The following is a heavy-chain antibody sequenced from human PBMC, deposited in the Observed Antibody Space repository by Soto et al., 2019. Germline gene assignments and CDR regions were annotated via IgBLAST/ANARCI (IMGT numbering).Heavy chain of an antibody. V-gene: IGHV1-3*01. CDR1: GYTFTSYA. D-gene: IGHD2-2*01. CDR2: INAGNGNT. Sequence: QVQLVQSGAEVKKPGASVKVSCKASGYTFTSYAMHWVRQAPGQRLEWMGWINAGNGNTKYSQKFQGRVTITRDTSASTAYMELSSLRSEDTAVYYCAKSPTVPAALAYWGQGTLVTVSS. J-gene: IGHJ4*02. CDR3: AKSPTVPAALAY.